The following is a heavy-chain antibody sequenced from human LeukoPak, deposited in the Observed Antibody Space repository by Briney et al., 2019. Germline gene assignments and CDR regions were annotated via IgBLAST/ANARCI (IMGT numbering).Heavy chain of an antibody. Sequence: PGGSLRLSCEASGFRFRNHWMNCVRQAPGKGLEWVANIKEDGSEKYYVDSVKGRFTISRDNARNSLFLQMNSLRAEDTAVYYCAKGVDVWGKGTTVTVSS. CDR3: AKGVDV. V-gene: IGHV3-7*01. CDR1: GFRFRNHW. J-gene: IGHJ6*04. CDR2: IKEDGSEK.